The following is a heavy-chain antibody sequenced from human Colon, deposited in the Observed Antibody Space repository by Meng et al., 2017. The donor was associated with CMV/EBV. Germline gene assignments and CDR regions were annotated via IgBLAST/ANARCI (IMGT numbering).Heavy chain of an antibody. Sequence: QLVQSKTEVKKPGTSVNLSCKASGYTFTGYWMHWVRQAPGQGLEWMGRIKPSTGDTNYAQNFQGRVTVTRDTSISTVYMEVNSPTSDDTAVYYCTREGFDYWGQGALVTVSS. CDR2: IKPSTGDT. J-gene: IGHJ4*02. CDR3: TREGFDY. V-gene: IGHV1-2*06. CDR1: GYTFTGYW.